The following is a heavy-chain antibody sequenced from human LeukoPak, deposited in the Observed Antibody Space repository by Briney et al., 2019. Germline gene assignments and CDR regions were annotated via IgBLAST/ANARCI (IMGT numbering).Heavy chain of an antibody. CDR3: VGGYGWLPDY. CDR1: GITLSELW. Sequence: GGSLRLSCAGYGITLSELWMNWVRQVPGEGLEWVANIKQDGSEKKYVDSVKGRFTISRDNAKNSVYLQMNSLRVDDTAVYYCVGGYGWLPDYWGQGALVTVSS. D-gene: IGHD6-19*01. V-gene: IGHV3-7*04. CDR2: IKQDGSEK. J-gene: IGHJ4*02.